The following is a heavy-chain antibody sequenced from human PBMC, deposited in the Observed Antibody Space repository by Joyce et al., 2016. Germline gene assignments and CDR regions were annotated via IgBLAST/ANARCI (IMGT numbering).Heavy chain of an antibody. Sequence: EGQLVESGGGLVKPGGSLRLSCAASVFTFSPAWMSWVRQASGKGLECGALIKRDTYGGTTDYTAPVKGRFAISRDDSKNTVYLQMNSLKTEDTGIYYCTADDSTRGGFELDYWGQGTLVTVSS. V-gene: IGHV3-15*01. CDR3: TADDSTRGGFELDY. CDR1: VFTFSPAW. J-gene: IGHJ4*02. CDR2: IKRDTYGGTT. D-gene: IGHD1-1*01.